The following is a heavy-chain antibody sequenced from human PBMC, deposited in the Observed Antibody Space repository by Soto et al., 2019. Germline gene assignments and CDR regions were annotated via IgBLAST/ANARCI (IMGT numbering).Heavy chain of an antibody. CDR3: ASLMGVTGTYEHYDGMDV. CDR1: GGTFSSYA. D-gene: IGHD1-7*01. CDR2: IIPIFGTA. J-gene: IGHJ6*02. V-gene: IGHV1-69*12. Sequence: QVQLVQSGAEVKKPGSSVKVSCKASGGTFSSYAISWVRQAPGQGLEWMGGIIPIFGTANYAQKFQGRVTITADESTSTAYMELSSLRSEDTAVYYCASLMGVTGTYEHYDGMDVRGQGTTVTVSS.